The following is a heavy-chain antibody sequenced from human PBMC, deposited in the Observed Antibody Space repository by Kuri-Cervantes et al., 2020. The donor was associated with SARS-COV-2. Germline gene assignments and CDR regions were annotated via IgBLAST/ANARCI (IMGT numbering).Heavy chain of an antibody. Sequence: GSLRLSCSVSGGSISSYYWSWIRQPPGKGLEWIGYIYYSGSTNYNPSLMSRLTISVDTSKNQFSLKLSSVTAADTAVYYCARESSSSWYWFDPWGQGTLVTVSS. D-gene: IGHD6-13*01. V-gene: IGHV4-59*12. CDR1: GGSISSYY. CDR2: IYYSGST. CDR3: ARESSSSWYWFDP. J-gene: IGHJ5*02.